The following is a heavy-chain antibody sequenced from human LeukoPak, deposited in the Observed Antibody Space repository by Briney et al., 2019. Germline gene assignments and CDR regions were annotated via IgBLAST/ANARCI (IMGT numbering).Heavy chain of an antibody. Sequence: SETLSLTCTVPGCSISSGSYYSSWIRQPAGKGLEWIVRIYTSGSTNYHPSLKSRVTISVDTTKNQFSLKLSSVTAADTAVYSCARGTTYYYDSSGYPFDNWGQGTLVTVSS. D-gene: IGHD3-22*01. V-gene: IGHV4-61*02. J-gene: IGHJ4*02. CDR3: ARGTTYYYDSSGYPFDN. CDR1: GCSISSGSYY. CDR2: IYTSGST.